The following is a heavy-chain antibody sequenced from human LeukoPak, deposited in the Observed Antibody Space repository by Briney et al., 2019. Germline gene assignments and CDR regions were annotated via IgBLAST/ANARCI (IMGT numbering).Heavy chain of an antibody. J-gene: IGHJ4*02. Sequence: PSETLSLTCTVSGGSISSYYWSWIRQPAGKGLEWIGRIYTSGSTNYNPSLKSRVTMSVDTSKNQFSLKLSSVTAADTAVYYCAKGKRPGTVDPYDYWGQGTLVTVSS. D-gene: IGHD4-23*01. CDR3: AKGKRPGTVDPYDY. CDR1: GGSISSYY. V-gene: IGHV4-4*07. CDR2: IYTSGST.